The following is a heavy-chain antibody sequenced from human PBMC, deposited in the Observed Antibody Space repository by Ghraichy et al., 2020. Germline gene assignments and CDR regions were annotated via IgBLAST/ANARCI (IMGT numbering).Heavy chain of an antibody. D-gene: IGHD6-19*01. V-gene: IGHV1-18*04. CDR3: ARDGSKQWLRSTSFDY. CDR1: GYTFTSYG. CDR2: ISAYNGNT. J-gene: IGHJ4*02. Sequence: ASVKVSCKASGYTFTSYGISWVRQAPGQGLEWMGWISAYNGNTNYAQKLQGRVTMTTDTSTSTAYMELRSLRSDDTAVYYCARDGSKQWLRSTSFDYWGQGTLVTVSS.